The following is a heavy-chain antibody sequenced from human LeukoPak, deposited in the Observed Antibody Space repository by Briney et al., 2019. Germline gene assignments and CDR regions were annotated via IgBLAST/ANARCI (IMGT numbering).Heavy chain of an antibody. CDR3: ARDRRGLRYFDWLTQQYYFDY. J-gene: IGHJ4*02. CDR2: ISSSSSTI. V-gene: IGHV3-48*01. D-gene: IGHD3-9*01. CDR1: GFTFSSYS. Sequence: QPGGSLRLSCAASGFTFSSYSMNWVRQAPGKGLGWVSYISSSSSTIYYADSVKGRFTISRDNAKNSLYLQMNSLRAEDTAVYYCARDRRGLRYFDWLTQQYYFDYWGQGTLVTVSS.